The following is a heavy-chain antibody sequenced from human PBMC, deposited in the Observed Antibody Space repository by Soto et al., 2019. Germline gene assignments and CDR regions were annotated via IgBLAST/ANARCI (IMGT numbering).Heavy chain of an antibody. Sequence: SETLSLTCTVSGGSIINYSLTWIRQPAGKGLEWVGRIYSSGSTSYNPALKRRLSMSVHTSKNQITLKLTTVTAADATLYYCGRKTSYSSSWFDNWGHATLVTVSS. CDR1: GGSIINYS. CDR2: IYSSGST. CDR3: GRKTSYSSSWFDN. D-gene: IGHD6-19*01. J-gene: IGHJ5*01. V-gene: IGHV4-4*07.